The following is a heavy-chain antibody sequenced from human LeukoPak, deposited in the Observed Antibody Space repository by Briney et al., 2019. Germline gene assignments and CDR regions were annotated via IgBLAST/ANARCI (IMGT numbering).Heavy chain of an antibody. CDR3: ATGNYYDSRGYYTFGY. D-gene: IGHD3-22*01. J-gene: IGHJ1*01. CDR1: GFTFSKYW. V-gene: IGHV3-74*01. CDR2: INGDGSTT. Sequence: GGSLRLSCAVSGFTFSKYWMPWVRQVPGKGLVWVSLINGDGSTTNYADFVKGRFTISRDNAKNTLSLQVNSLRAEDTAVYYCATGNYYDSRGYYTFGYWGQGTLVTVSS.